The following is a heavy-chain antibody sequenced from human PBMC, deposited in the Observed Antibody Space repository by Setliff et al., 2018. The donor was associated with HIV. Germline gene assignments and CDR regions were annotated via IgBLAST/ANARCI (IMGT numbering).Heavy chain of an antibody. CDR1: GFSFSTYA. CDR2: MKSKTDGGTT. V-gene: IGHV3-15*07. D-gene: IGHD5-12*01. J-gene: IGHJ6*03. CDR3: TRDTDHNPLYSNFYYMDV. Sequence: SLRLSCAASGFSFSTYAMHWVRQAPGKGLEWVGRMKSKTDGGTTDYAAPVKGRFTISRDDSKNTAFLQMNSLKTEDTAVYYCTRDTDHNPLYSNFYYMDVWGKGTPVTVSS.